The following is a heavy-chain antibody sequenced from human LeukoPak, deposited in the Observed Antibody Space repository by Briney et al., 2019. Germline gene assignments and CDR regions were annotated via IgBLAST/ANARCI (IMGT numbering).Heavy chain of an antibody. CDR1: GFRFSDYS. CDR2: TSSSNNI. CDR3: GRGNGDYGGVDY. D-gene: IGHD4-17*01. Sequence: GGSLRLSCAASGFRFSDYSMNWVRQAPGKGLEWVSYTSSSNNIYYADSVKGRFTISRDNAKNSLWLQMNSLRAEDTAVYHCGRGNGDYGGVDYWGQGTLVTVSS. J-gene: IGHJ4*02. V-gene: IGHV3-48*01.